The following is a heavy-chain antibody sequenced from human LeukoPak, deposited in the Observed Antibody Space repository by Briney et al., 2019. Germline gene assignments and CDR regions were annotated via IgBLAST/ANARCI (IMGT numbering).Heavy chain of an antibody. J-gene: IGHJ4*02. Sequence: GGSLRLSCAVSGFTFSSYAMTWVRQAPGKGLEWVSAISGSGGSTYYADSVKGRFTISRDNSKNTLYLQMNSLRAEDTAVYYCAKDRGRIAVAGIDYWGQGTLVTVSS. CDR2: ISGSGGST. D-gene: IGHD6-19*01. CDR3: AKDRGRIAVAGIDY. V-gene: IGHV3-23*01. CDR1: GFTFSSYA.